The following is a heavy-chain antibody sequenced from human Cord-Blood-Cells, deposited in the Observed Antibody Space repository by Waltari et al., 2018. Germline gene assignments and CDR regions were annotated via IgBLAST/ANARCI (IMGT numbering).Heavy chain of an antibody. Sequence: KPGGSLRLSCAASGFTFSNAWMSWVRQAPGKGLEWVGRIKSKTDGGTTDYAAPVKGRFTISRDDSKNTLYLQMNSLKTEDTAVYYCTTDLDTMVRGVDYWGQGTLVTVSS. V-gene: IGHV3-15*01. J-gene: IGHJ4*02. CDR2: IKSKTDGGTT. D-gene: IGHD3-10*01. CDR3: TTDLDTMVRGVDY. CDR1: GFTFSNAW.